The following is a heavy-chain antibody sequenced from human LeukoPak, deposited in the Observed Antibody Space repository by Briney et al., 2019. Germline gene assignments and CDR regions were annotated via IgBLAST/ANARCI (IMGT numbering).Heavy chain of an antibody. CDR1: GYTFTSYY. Sequence: ASVKVSCKASGYTFTSYYMHWVRQAPGQGLEWMGIINPSGGSTSYAQKFQGRVTMTRDTSTSTVYMELSSLRSEDTAVYYCARVHLAGYYYYGMDVWGQGTTATVSS. CDR2: INPSGGST. J-gene: IGHJ6*02. CDR3: ARVHLAGYYYYGMDV. V-gene: IGHV1-46*01.